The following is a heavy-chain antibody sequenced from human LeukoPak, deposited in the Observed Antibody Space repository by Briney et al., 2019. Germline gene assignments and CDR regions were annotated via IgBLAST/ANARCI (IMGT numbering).Heavy chain of an antibody. V-gene: IGHV4-4*08. CDR1: GGSISSYY. J-gene: IGHJ6*02. D-gene: IGHD3-10*01. CDR2: IYYSGTT. Sequence: SETLSLTCTVSGGSISSYYWSWIRQPPGKGLEWIGYIYYSGTTNYNPSLKSRVTISVDTSKDQFSLRLSSVTAADTAVYYCAREPTTTYYYGSGSRYGMDVWGQGTTVTVSS. CDR3: AREPTTTYYYGSGSRYGMDV.